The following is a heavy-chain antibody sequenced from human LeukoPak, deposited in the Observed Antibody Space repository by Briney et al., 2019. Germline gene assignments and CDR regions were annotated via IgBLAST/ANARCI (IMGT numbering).Heavy chain of an antibody. J-gene: IGHJ1*01. V-gene: IGHV3-30*18. CDR2: ISYDGSNK. CDR3: AKDKKKQYYDFWSGYEYFQH. CDR1: GFTFSSYG. D-gene: IGHD3-3*01. Sequence: GGSLRLSCAASGFTFSSYGMHWVRQAPGKGLEWVAVISYDGSNKYYADSVKGRFTISRDNSKNTLYLQMNSLRAEDTAVYYYAKDKKKQYYDFWSGYEYFQHWGQGTLVTVSS.